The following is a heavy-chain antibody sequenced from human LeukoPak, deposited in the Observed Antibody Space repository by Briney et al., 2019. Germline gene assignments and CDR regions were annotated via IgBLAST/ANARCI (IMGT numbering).Heavy chain of an antibody. V-gene: IGHV3-48*03. CDR3: ASLLPRAYYYYYMDV. CDR1: GFTFSSYE. D-gene: IGHD2-15*01. CDR2: ISSSGSTI. Sequence: GGSLRLSCAASGFTFSSYEMNWVRQAPGKGLEWVSYISSSGSTIYYADSVKGRFTISRDNAKNSLYLQMNSLRAEDTAVYYCASLLPRAYYYYYMDVWGKGTTVTVSS. J-gene: IGHJ6*03.